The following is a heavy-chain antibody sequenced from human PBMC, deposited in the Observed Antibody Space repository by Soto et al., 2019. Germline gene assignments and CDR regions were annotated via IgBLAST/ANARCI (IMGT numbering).Heavy chain of an antibody. V-gene: IGHV3-23*01. CDR2: ISGSGDGV. J-gene: IGHJ4*02. Sequence: GGSLRLSCASSGFTFISFALSWVRQAPGKGLEWVSAISGSGDGVDYADSVKGQFTISRDNSKNTLYLQMNSLRVGDTAVYYCAGPGYSSQDYWGQGTLVTVSS. CDR3: AGPGYSSQDY. CDR1: GFTFISFA. D-gene: IGHD5-18*01.